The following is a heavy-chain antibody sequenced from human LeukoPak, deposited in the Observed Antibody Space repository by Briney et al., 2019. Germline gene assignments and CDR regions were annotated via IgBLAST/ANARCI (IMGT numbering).Heavy chain of an antibody. CDR1: GGSISSYY. Sequence: SETLSLTCTVSGGSISSYYWSWIRQPAGKGLEWIGRIYTSGSTNYNPSLKSRVTMSVDTSKNQFSLKLSSVTAADTAVYYCARDLCSGGSCYLRYWGQGTLVTASS. CDR3: ARDLCSGGSCYLRY. D-gene: IGHD2-15*01. CDR2: IYTSGST. J-gene: IGHJ4*02. V-gene: IGHV4-4*07.